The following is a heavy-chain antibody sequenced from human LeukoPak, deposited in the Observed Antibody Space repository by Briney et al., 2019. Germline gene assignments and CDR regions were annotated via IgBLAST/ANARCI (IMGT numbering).Heavy chain of an antibody. D-gene: IGHD2-8*01. CDR3: ARVIRDCTNGVCYNHWFDP. CDR1: GYTFTSYY. J-gene: IGHJ5*02. Sequence: GASVTVSCKASGYTFTSYYMHWVRQAPGQGLEWMGIINPSGGSTSYAQKFQGRVTMTRDTSTSTVYMELSSLRSEDTAVYYCARVIRDCTNGVCYNHWFDPWGQGTLVTVSS. CDR2: INPSGGST. V-gene: IGHV1-46*01.